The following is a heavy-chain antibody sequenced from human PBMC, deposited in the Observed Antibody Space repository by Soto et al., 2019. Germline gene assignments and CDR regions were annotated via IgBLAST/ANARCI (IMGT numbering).Heavy chain of an antibody. CDR1: GGSISSSSYY. J-gene: IGHJ6*02. Sequence: SETLSLTCTVSGGSISSSSYYWGWIRQPPGKGLEWIGSIYYSGSTYYNPSLKSRVTISVDTSKNQFSLKLSSVTAADTAVYYCASSNSSRWYGVDYYYGMDVWGQGTTVTVSS. D-gene: IGHD6-13*01. CDR2: IYYSGST. V-gene: IGHV4-39*01. CDR3: ASSNSSRWYGVDYYYGMDV.